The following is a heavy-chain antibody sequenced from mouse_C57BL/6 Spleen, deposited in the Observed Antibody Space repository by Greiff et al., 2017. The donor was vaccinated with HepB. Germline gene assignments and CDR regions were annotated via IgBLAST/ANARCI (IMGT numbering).Heavy chain of an antibody. J-gene: IGHJ3*01. D-gene: IGHD2-4*01. CDR3: ARGGIYYDYDGFAY. CDR1: GYTFTSYW. Sequence: VQLQQPGAELVKPGASVKMSCKASGYTFTSYWITWVKQRPGQGLEWIGDIYPGSGSTNYNEKFKSKATLTGDTSSSTAYMQLSSLTSEDSAVYYCARGGIYYDYDGFAYWGQGTLVTVSA. V-gene: IGHV1-55*01. CDR2: IYPGSGST.